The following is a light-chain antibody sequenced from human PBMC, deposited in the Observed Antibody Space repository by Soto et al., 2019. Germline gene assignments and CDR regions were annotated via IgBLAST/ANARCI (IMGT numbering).Light chain of an antibody. CDR2: GAS. CDR1: QEVNIW. Sequence: DIQMTQSPSSVAASVGDRVTITCRASQEVNIWLAWYQQRPGKAPKLLIFGASNLHSGAPSRFSGSGIGSDFTLTISGLEPEDFATYYCQQVNTFPYTFGQGTTVEIK. J-gene: IGKJ2*01. V-gene: IGKV1-12*01. CDR3: QQVNTFPYT.